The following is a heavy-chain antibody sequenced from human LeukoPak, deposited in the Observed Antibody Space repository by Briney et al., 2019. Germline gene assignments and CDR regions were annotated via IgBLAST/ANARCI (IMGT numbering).Heavy chain of an antibody. V-gene: IGHV3-23*01. Sequence: GGSLRLSCAASGFTFSSYAMSWVRQAPGKGLEWVSAISGSGGSTYYADSVKGRFTISRDNSKNTLYPQMNSLRAEDTAVYYCAKDRFLEWLSPDYWGQGTLVTVSS. D-gene: IGHD3-3*01. CDR1: GFTFSSYA. CDR2: ISGSGGST. J-gene: IGHJ4*02. CDR3: AKDRFLEWLSPDY.